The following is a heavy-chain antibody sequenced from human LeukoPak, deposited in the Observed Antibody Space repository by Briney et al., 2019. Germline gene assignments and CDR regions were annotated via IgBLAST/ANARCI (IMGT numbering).Heavy chain of an antibody. Sequence: SETLSLTCTVSGGSISSGSYYWSWIRQPAGKGLEWIGRIYTSGSTNYNPSLKSRVTISVDTSKNQFSLKLSSVTAADTAVYYCARDASLNWFDPWGQGTLVTVSS. CDR3: ARDASLNWFDP. CDR2: IYTSGST. V-gene: IGHV4-61*02. CDR1: GGSISSGSYY. J-gene: IGHJ5*02.